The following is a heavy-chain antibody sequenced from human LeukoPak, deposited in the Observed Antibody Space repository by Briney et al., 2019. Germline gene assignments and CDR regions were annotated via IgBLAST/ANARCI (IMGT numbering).Heavy chain of an antibody. D-gene: IGHD2-2*01. J-gene: IGHJ4*02. V-gene: IGHV1-18*01. CDR3: ARDSFAYIVVVPAAIDY. CDR2: ISAYNGNT. CDR1: GYTFISYG. Sequence: ASVKVSCKASGYTFISYGISWVRQAPGQGLEWMGWISAYNGNTNYAQKLQGRVTMTTDTSTSTAYMELRSLRSDDTAVYYCARDSFAYIVVVPAAIDYWGQGTLVTVSS.